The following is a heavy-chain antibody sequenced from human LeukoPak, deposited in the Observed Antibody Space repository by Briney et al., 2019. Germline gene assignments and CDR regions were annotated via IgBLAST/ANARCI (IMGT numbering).Heavy chain of an antibody. CDR3: ARSTMTTVTV. J-gene: IGHJ4*02. D-gene: IGHD4-17*01. Sequence: TPSETLSLTCTVSGGSISSSSYYWGWIRQPPGKGLEWIGTIYYSGNTYYNPSLKSRVTISVDTSKNQFSLKLSSVTAADTAVYYCARSTMTTVTVWSQGTLVTVSS. CDR2: IYYSGNT. CDR1: GGSISSSSYY. V-gene: IGHV4-39*07.